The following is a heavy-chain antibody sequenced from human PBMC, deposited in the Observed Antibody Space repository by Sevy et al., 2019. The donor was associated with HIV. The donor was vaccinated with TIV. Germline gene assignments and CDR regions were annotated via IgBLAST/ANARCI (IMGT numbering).Heavy chain of an antibody. CDR3: ARGGRIYSSTKTPVDP. V-gene: IGHV1-8*01. J-gene: IGHJ5*02. CDR2: MNPNSGNT. D-gene: IGHD6-13*01. Sequence: ASVKVSCKASGYTFTSYVINWVRQATGQGLEWMGWMNPNSGNTGYAQKFQGRVTMTRNTSISTAYMELSSLRSEDTAVYYCARGGRIYSSTKTPVDPWGQGTLVTVSS. CDR1: GYTFTSYV.